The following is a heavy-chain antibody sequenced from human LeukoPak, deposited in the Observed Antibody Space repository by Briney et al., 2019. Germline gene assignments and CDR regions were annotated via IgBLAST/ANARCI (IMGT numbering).Heavy chain of an antibody. D-gene: IGHD3-3*01. CDR1: GGSFSGYY. J-gene: IGHJ4*02. CDR3: ARFGDSNN. CDR2: INHSGST. V-gene: IGHV4-34*01. Sequence: PSETLSLTCAVYGGSFSGYYWSWIRQPPGKGLEWIGEINHSGSTNYNPSLKSRVTISIDTSKNQFSLKLKSVTAADTAVYYCARFGDSNNWGQGTLVTVSS.